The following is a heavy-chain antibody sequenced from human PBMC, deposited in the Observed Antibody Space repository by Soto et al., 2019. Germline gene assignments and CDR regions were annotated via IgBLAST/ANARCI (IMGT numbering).Heavy chain of an antibody. J-gene: IGHJ2*01. Sequence: EVHLVESGGGFVQPGGSLGLSCAASGFSLSSYWMGWARQAPGKGLEGVATMKQDGSEKYYGDSVKGRFTISRDNAQTSLYLQMNSLRAEDTAVYYCGRDAHRYFDLWGRGTLVTLSS. V-gene: IGHV3-7*05. CDR2: MKQDGSEK. CDR3: GRDAHRYFDL. CDR1: GFSLSSYW.